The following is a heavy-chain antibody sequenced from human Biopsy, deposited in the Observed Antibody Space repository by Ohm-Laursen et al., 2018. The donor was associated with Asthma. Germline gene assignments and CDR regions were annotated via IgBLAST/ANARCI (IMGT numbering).Heavy chain of an antibody. CDR1: GFTFSSHC. CDR3: AKNSRRGSHDPFDI. V-gene: IGHV3-74*01. CDR2: VSKDGSRT. J-gene: IGHJ3*02. D-gene: IGHD1-26*01. Sequence: GSLRLSCAASGFTFSSHCMHWVRQSPGKGLEWVGRVSKDGSRTAYADSVRGRFTISRDNAKTSLYLQMNSLRDGDTAVYFCAKNSRRGSHDPFDIWGQGTMVTVSS.